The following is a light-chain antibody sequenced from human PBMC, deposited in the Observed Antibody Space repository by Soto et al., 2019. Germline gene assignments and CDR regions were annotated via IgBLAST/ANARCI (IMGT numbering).Light chain of an antibody. CDR1: QSVGNN. CDR2: GAS. CDR3: QQYRNWPLT. Sequence: EIVMTQSPSTLSVSPWERSTLSFMASQSVGNNLAWYRQKSGQAPRLLIYGASTRATGIPARFSGSGSGTESTLTIDSLQSDDFAVYLCQQYRNWPLTFGGGTKVDI. J-gene: IGKJ4*01. V-gene: IGKV3-15*01.